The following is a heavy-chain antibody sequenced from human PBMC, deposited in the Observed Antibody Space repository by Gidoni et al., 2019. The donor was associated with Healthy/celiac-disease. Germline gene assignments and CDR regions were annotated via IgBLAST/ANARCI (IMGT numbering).Heavy chain of an antibody. CDR1: GFPFSTAW. Sequence: EVQLVESGGGLVKPGGSLRLSCAASGFPFSTAWMSWVRQAPGKGLEWVGRIKSKTDGGTTDYAAPVKGRFTISRDDSKNTLYLQMNSLKTEDTAVYYCTTDIVVVTAIPIDYWGQGTLVTVSS. J-gene: IGHJ4*02. D-gene: IGHD2-21*02. V-gene: IGHV3-15*01. CDR2: IKSKTDGGTT. CDR3: TTDIVVVTAIPIDY.